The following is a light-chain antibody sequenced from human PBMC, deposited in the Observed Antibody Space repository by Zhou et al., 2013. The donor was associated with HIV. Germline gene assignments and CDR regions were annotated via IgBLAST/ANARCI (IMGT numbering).Light chain of an antibody. CDR2: AAS. V-gene: IGKV1-16*02. J-gene: IGKJ4*01. CDR1: QDIRNH. Sequence: DIQMTQFPSSLSASVGDRVTLTCRASQDIRNHLAWFQQIPGKAPKSLIYAASSLQSGIPSKFSGSGYGTEFTLTISTLQPEDFATYYCQQYVSYPYTFGRRDGRWRSN. CDR3: QQYVSYPYT.